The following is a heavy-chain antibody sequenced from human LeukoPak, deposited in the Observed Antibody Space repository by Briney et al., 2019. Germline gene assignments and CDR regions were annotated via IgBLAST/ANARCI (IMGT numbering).Heavy chain of an antibody. CDR3: LTSTRSHRFDY. V-gene: IGHV3-7*01. J-gene: IGHJ4*02. CDR1: GFTFSSYW. D-gene: IGHD2-15*01. Sequence: GGSLRLSCAASGFTFSSYWMCWVRQAPGTGLEWVAIIKQDGSDKYYVDSVEGRFIISRDNAKNSLYLQMNSLRAEDTAVYYCLTSTRSHRFDYWGQGTLVTVSS. CDR2: IKQDGSDK.